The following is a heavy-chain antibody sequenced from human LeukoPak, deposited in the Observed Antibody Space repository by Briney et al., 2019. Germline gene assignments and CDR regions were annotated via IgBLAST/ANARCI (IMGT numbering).Heavy chain of an antibody. J-gene: IGHJ6*02. D-gene: IGHD1-1*01. CDR3: ARAAGDWNDGAYYYYYGMDV. CDR1: GGSISSYY. Sequence: PSETLSLTRTVSGGSISSYYWSWIRQPPGKGLEWIGYIYYSGTTNYNPSLKIRVTISVDTSKNQFSLRLSSVTAADTAVYYCARAAGDWNDGAYYYYYGMDVWGQGTTVTVSS. V-gene: IGHV4-59*08. CDR2: IYYSGTT.